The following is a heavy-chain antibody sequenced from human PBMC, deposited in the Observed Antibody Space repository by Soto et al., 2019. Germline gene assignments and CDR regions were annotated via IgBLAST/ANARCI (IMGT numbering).Heavy chain of an antibody. Sequence: SETLSLTCTVCGFSISSSGYDWGLIRQPPGKGLEWIGSIYYSGSTYYNPSLKSRLTISVDTSKNQSSLQLSSVTAADTAVYYCASPMATVFGVVTYFDYWGQGTLVTVSS. CDR1: GFSISSSGYD. CDR3: ASPMATVFGVVTYFDY. D-gene: IGHD3-3*01. J-gene: IGHJ4*02. V-gene: IGHV4-39*01. CDR2: IYYSGST.